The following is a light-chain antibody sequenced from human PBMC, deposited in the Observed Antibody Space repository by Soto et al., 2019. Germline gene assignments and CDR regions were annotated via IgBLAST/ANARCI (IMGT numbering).Light chain of an antibody. J-gene: IGKJ1*01. Sequence: DIQLTQSPSTLSASIGERVTMTCRTSQSISRRLAWYQQKPGKAPRLLIYDASSMARGIPSRFSGSGSGTEFTLTITSLEHYDVESCYWRRYRRWAFGQGTKVDIK. CDR1: QSISRR. CDR3: RRYRRWA. V-gene: IGKV1-5*01. CDR2: DAS.